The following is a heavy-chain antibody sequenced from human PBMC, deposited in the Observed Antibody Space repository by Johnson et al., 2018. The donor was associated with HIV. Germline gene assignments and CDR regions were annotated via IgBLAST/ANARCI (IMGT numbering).Heavy chain of an antibody. CDR2: MNGDGSST. D-gene: IGHD5-24*01. J-gene: IGHJ3*02. V-gene: IGHV3-74*01. Sequence: VQLVESGGGVVRPGGSLRLSCAASGFTFDDYAMHWVRQAPGKGLVWVSRMNGDGSSTTYADSVKGRFTISRDNAKNTLYLQMNSLRVEDTAVYLCAKERGKRWLHPRDAFDIWGQGTMVTVSS. CDR1: GFTFDDYA. CDR3: AKERGKRWLHPRDAFDI.